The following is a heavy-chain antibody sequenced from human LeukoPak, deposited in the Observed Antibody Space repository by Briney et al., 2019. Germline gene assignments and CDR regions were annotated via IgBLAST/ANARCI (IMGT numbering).Heavy chain of an antibody. CDR3: VRSYTYGPIL. V-gene: IGHV4-34*01. Sequence: SETLSLTCAVYSGSLSNYYWSWIRQSPDKGLVWIGEINHNGGTNYNPSLKSRVTISVDTSKNQVSLKLGSVTAADTAVYYCVRSYTYGPILWGQGTTVTVSS. D-gene: IGHD5-18*01. J-gene: IGHJ6*02. CDR2: INHNGGT. CDR1: SGSLSNYY.